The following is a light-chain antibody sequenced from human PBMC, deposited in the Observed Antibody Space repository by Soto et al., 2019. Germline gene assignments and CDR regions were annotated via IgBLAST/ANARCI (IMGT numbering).Light chain of an antibody. Sequence: QSVLTQPASVSGSPGQSITISCTGTSSDVGSYNLVSWYQQHPGIAPKLMLYEGSKRPSGVSNRFSGSKSGNTASLTISGLQAEDEADYYCCSYAGSRTDVFGTGTKLTVL. V-gene: IGLV2-23*01. CDR3: CSYAGSRTDV. J-gene: IGLJ1*01. CDR1: SSDVGSYNL. CDR2: EGS.